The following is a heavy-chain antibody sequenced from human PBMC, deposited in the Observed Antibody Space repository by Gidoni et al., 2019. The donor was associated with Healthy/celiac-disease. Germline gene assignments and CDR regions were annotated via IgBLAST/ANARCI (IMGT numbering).Heavy chain of an antibody. D-gene: IGHD1-26*01. CDR1: GGSISSYY. V-gene: IGHV4-59*01. J-gene: IGHJ5*02. CDR2: IYYSGST. CDR3: ARDNAGELNWFDP. Sequence: QVQLQESGPGLVKPSETLSLTCTVSGGSISSYYWSWIRQPPGKGLEWIGYIYYSGSTNYNPSLKSRVTISVDTSKNQFSLKLSSVTAADTAVYYCARDNAGELNWFDPWGQGTLVTVSS.